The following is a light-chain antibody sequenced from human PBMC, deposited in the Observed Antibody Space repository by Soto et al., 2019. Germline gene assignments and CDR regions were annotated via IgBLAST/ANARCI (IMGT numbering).Light chain of an antibody. CDR3: NQYNSVSPLT. CDR1: KHISSW. J-gene: IGKJ4*01. Sequence: DTPMTQSSPTLYVSVRDTVTITCRVSKHISSWLAWYQQQPGKAPQPLIYDASSLESGVPSRFSGSGSGTEFTLTISSMQPDDFATSYCNQYNSVSPLTFGGGTKVDIK. V-gene: IGKV1-5*01. CDR2: DAS.